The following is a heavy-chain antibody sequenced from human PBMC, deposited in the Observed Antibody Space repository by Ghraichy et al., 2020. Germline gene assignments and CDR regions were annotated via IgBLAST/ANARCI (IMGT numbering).Heavy chain of an antibody. D-gene: IGHD3-10*01. V-gene: IGHV3-23*01. J-gene: IGHJ6*02. CDR2: ISRSGSST. CDR1: GFSFSTYA. CDR3: AKARLWFGELYPLYSGMDV. Sequence: GGSLRLSCAASGFSFSTYAMSWVRQAPGKGLEWVSGISRSGSSTYYADSVKGRFTISRDNSKNTVYLQMNGLRADDTAVYYCAKARLWFGELYPLYSGMDVWGQGTSV.